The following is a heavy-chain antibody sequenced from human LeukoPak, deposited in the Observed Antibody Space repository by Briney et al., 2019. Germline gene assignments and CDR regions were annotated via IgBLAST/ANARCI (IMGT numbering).Heavy chain of an antibody. CDR3: ARDPPPFNWNDSAFDI. J-gene: IGHJ3*02. CDR2: FIPILGIA. Sequence: SVKVSCKASGGTFSSYTISWVRQAPGQGLEWMGRFIPILGIANYAQKFQGRVTITADKSTSTAYMELSSLRSEDTAVYHCARDPPPFNWNDSAFDIWGQGTMVTVSS. D-gene: IGHD1-20*01. V-gene: IGHV1-69*04. CDR1: GGTFSSYT.